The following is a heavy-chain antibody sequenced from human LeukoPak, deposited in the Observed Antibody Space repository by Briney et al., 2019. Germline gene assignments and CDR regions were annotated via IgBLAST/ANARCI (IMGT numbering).Heavy chain of an antibody. J-gene: IGHJ3*02. Sequence: SVKVTCKACGGTFISYAISWVRQAPGQGLEWMGRIIPIFGTANYAQKFQGRVTITTDESTSTAYMELSSLRSEDTAVYYCARDVLRFLEWSPDRFDIWGQGGIVTVSS. CDR3: ARDVLRFLEWSPDRFDI. D-gene: IGHD3-3*01. CDR1: GGTFISYA. CDR2: IIPIFGTA. V-gene: IGHV1-69*05.